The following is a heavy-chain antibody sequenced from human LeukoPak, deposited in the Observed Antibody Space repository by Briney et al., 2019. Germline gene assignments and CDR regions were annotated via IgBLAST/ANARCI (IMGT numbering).Heavy chain of an antibody. CDR2: IRSKAYGGTT. CDR1: GFTFGDYA. D-gene: IGHD3-3*01. CDR3: TRPNNYDFWSGYYLPFDY. J-gene: IGHJ4*02. V-gene: IGHV3-49*04. Sequence: GSLRLSCTASGFTFGDYAMSWVRQAPGKGLEWVGFIRSKAYGGTTEYAASVKGRFTISRDDSKSIAYLQMNSLKTEDTAVYYCTRPNNYDFWSGYYLPFDYWGQGTLVTVSS.